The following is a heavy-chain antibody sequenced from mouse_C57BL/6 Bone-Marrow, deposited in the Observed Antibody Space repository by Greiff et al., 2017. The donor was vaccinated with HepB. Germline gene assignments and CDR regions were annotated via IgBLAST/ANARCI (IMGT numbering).Heavy chain of an antibody. CDR1: GYTFTSYG. D-gene: IGHD1-1*01. CDR2: IYPRSGNT. V-gene: IGHV1-81*01. Sequence: QLQQSGAELARPGASVKLSCKASGYTFTSYGISWVKQRTGQGLEWIGEIYPRSGNTYYNEKFKGKATLTADKSSSTAYMELRSLTSEDSAVYFCARDPVTTVVATWDFDYWGQGTTLTVSS. J-gene: IGHJ2*01. CDR3: ARDPVTTVVATWDFDY.